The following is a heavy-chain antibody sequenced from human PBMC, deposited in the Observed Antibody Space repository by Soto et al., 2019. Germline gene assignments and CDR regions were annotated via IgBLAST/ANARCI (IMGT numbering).Heavy chain of an antibody. J-gene: IGHJ4*02. CDR2: IIPIFGTA. D-gene: IGHD6-13*01. V-gene: IGHV1-69*01. CDR3: ARDRVGRRQQLVFDY. CDR1: GSTFSSYA. Sequence: QVQLVQSGAEVKKPGSSVKVSCKASGSTFSSYAISWVRQAPGQGLEWMGGIIPIFGTANYAQKFQGRVTITADESTSTAYMELSSLRSEDTAVYYCARDRVGRRQQLVFDYWGQGTLVTVSS.